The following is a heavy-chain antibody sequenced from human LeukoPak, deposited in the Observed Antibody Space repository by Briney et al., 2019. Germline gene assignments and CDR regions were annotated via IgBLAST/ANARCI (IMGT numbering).Heavy chain of an antibody. V-gene: IGHV4-59*01. CDR1: GGSISSYY. D-gene: IGHD5-18*01. CDR3: ARTTEGGYTHGYFYYYYMDV. J-gene: IGHJ6*03. CDR2: IYYSGST. Sequence: SETLSLTCTVSGGSISSYYWSWIRQPPGKGLEWIGYIYYSGSTNYNPSLKSRVTISVDTSKNHSLKLTSVTAADTAVYYCARTTEGGYTHGYFYYYYMDVWGKGTTVTISS.